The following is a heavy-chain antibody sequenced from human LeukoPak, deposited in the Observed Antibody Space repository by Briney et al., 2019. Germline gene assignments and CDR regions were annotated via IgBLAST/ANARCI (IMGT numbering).Heavy chain of an antibody. D-gene: IGHD3-22*01. CDR3: ARDSGYYGLAFDY. J-gene: IGHJ4*02. V-gene: IGHV3-53*01. CDR2: IYSGGST. Sequence: GGSLRLSCAASGFTVSSNYMSWVRQAPGKGLEWVSVIYSGGSTHYADSVKGRFTISRDNAKNSLYLQMNSLRAEDTAVYYCARDSGYYGLAFDYWGQGTLVTVSS. CDR1: GFTVSSNY.